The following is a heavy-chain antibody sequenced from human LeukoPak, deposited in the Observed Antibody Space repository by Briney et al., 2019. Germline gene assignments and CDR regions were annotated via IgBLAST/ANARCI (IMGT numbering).Heavy chain of an antibody. Sequence: GGSLRLPCTTSGFTFRSYEMSWVRQAPGTGLEWVSYISDVGTTYYADSVKGRFTISRDNAKNSLFLQMNSLRAEDTAVYFCARENSGYDGGFDYWGQGTLVTVSS. CDR2: ISDVGTT. D-gene: IGHD5-12*01. V-gene: IGHV3-48*03. CDR1: GFTFRSYE. CDR3: ARENSGYDGGFDY. J-gene: IGHJ4*02.